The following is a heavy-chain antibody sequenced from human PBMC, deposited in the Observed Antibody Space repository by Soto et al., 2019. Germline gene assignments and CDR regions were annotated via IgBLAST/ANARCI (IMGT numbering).Heavy chain of an antibody. CDR2: IIPIFGTA. D-gene: IGHD3-10*01. V-gene: IGHV1-69*13. CDR3: ARLRGHFGHYYYGMDV. J-gene: IGHJ6*02. CDR1: GGTFSSYA. Sequence: RASVKVSCKASGGTFSSYAISWVRQAPGQGLEWMGGIIPIFGTANYAQKFQGRVTITADESTSTAYMELSSLRSEDTAMYYCARLRGHFGHYYYGMDVWGQETTVTVSS.